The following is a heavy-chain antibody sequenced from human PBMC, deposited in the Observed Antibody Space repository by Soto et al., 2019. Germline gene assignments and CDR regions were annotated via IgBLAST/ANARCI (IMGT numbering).Heavy chain of an antibody. CDR1: DDSINSDKYY. D-gene: IGHD3-9*01. J-gene: IGHJ4*02. Sequence: QLQLQESGPGLVKPSETLSLTCSVSDDSINSDKYYWGWIRQPPGKGLEWIGSVYYRGNAYYNPSPPTRVTISLDKSKSQFSLKLNSVTAADSAVYFCARLEGLAPISYYFDFWGPGALVTVSS. CDR2: VYYRGNA. CDR3: ARLEGLAPISYYFDF. V-gene: IGHV4-39*01.